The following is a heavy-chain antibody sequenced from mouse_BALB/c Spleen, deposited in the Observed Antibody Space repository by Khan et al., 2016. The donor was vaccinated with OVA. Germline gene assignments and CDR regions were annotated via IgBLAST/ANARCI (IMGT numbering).Heavy chain of an antibody. J-gene: IGHJ3*01. CDR1: GYSITSEYT. V-gene: IGHV3-2*02. CDR3: ARKDYYDYDPFPY. Sequence: VQLKESGPGLVKPSQSLSLTCTVTGYSITSEYTWNWIRQFPGNKLEWMGFISYSENTRYNPSLKSRISITRDTSKNQFFLQLNSVTSEDTATYYCARKDYYDYDPFPYWGQVTLVTVSA. D-gene: IGHD2-4*01. CDR2: ISYSENT.